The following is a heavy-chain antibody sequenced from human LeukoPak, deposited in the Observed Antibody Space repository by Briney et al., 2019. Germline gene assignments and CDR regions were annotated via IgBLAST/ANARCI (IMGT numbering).Heavy chain of an antibody. CDR3: AVARRDFWSGYSYYFDY. V-gene: IGHV4-59*01. J-gene: IGHJ4*02. CDR2: IYYSGST. Sequence: SETLSLTCTVSGGSISSYYWSWIRQPPGKGLEWIGYIYYSGSTNYNPSLKSRVTISVDTSKNQFSLKLSSVTAADTAVYYCAVARRDFWSGYSYYFDYWGQGTLVTVSS. CDR1: GGSISSYY. D-gene: IGHD3-3*01.